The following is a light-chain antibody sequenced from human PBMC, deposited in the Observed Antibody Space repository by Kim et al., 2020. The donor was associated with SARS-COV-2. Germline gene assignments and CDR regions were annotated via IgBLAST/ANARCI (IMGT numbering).Light chain of an antibody. CDR1: TSDVGAYNY. CDR3: SSYTTNITQV. J-gene: IGLJ1*01. CDR2: DVS. Sequence: QSALTQPASVSGSPGQSITISCTGTTSDVGAYNYVCWFQQHPGKAPKLMITDVSDRPSGVSNRFSGSKSGNTASLTISGLQAEDEADYYCSSYTTNITQVFGTGTKVTVL. V-gene: IGLV2-14*01.